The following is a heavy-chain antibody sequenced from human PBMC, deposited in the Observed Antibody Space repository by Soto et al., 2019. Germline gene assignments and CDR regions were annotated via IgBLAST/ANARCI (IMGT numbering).Heavy chain of an antibody. CDR2: ISGSGDNT. V-gene: IGHV3-23*01. CDR1: GFTFSSYV. D-gene: IGHD3-22*01. J-gene: IGHJ5*02. CDR3: AKEMGDYYDSSGSWFDP. Sequence: EVQLLESGGGLVQSGGSLRLSCAASGFTFSSYVMSWVRQAPGKGLEWVSGISGSGDNTYYADSVKGRFTISRDNSKNTLFLQMNSLRAEDTALYCCAKEMGDYYDSSGSWFDPWGQGTLVTVSS.